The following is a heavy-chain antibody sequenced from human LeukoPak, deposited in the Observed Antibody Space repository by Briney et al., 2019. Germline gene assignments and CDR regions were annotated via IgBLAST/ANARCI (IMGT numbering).Heavy chain of an antibody. CDR2: INIDGTNT. CDR1: GFTFTSYW. D-gene: IGHD1-26*01. J-gene: IGHJ4*02. V-gene: IGHV3-74*01. Sequence: PGGSLRLSCAASGFTFTSYWMHWVRQAPGKGLVWVSRINIDGTNTSYADSVKGRFTISRDNAKNTLYLQMNSLRAEDTAVYYCARDQAQWELLSPPDYWGQGTLVTVSS. CDR3: ARDQAQWELLSPPDY.